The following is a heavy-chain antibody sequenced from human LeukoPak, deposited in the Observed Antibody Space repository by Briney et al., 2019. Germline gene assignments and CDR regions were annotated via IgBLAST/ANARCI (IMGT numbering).Heavy chain of an antibody. Sequence: SETLSLTCSVSGGSISSYYWSWIRQPPGKGLEWIGYISYSGNTNYNPSLKSRVTISVDTSKNQFSLKLSSVTAADTAVYYCATRSTGVAATSDSWGQGALVTVSS. CDR3: ATRSTGVAATSDS. CDR1: GGSISSYY. J-gene: IGHJ4*02. D-gene: IGHD2-15*01. CDR2: ISYSGNT. V-gene: IGHV4-59*01.